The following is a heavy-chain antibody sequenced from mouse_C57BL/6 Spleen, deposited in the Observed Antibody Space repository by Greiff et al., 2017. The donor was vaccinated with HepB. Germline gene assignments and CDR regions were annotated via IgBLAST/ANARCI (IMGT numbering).Heavy chain of an antibody. J-gene: IGHJ1*03. D-gene: IGHD1-1*01. V-gene: IGHV14-1*01. Sequence: EVKLMESGAELVRPGASVKLSCTASGFNIKDYYMHWVKQRPEQGLERIGRIDPEDGDTEYAPKFQGKATMTADTSSNTAYLQLSSLTSEDTAVYYCTTLYYYGRGYFDVWGTGTTVTVSS. CDR1: GFNIKDYY. CDR2: IDPEDGDT. CDR3: TTLYYYGRGYFDV.